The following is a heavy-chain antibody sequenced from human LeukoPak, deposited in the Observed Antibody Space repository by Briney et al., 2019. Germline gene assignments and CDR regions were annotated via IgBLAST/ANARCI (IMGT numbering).Heavy chain of an antibody. J-gene: IGHJ5*02. CDR1: GGTFSSYA. Sequence: ASVKVSCKASGGTFSSYAISWVRQAPGQGLEWMGGIIPIFGTANYAQKFQGRVTITTDESTSTAYMELSSLRSEDTAVHYCARDRSGLYNWFDPWGQGTLVTVSS. CDR3: ARDRSGLYNWFDP. V-gene: IGHV1-69*05. CDR2: IIPIFGTA. D-gene: IGHD3-22*01.